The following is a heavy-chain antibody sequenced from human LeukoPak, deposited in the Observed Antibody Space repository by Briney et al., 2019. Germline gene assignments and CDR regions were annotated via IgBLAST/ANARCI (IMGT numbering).Heavy chain of an antibody. D-gene: IGHD3-16*01. CDR2: INPSGGST. V-gene: IGHV1-46*01. J-gene: IGHJ6*03. CDR3: ARDGGTGYYYMDV. CDR1: GYTFTSYY. Sequence: GASVKVSCKASGYTFTSYYMHWVRQAPGQGLEWMGIINPSGGSTSYAQKFQGRVTMTRDMSTSTVYMELSSLRSEDTAVYYCARDGGTGYYYMDVRGKGTTVTVSS.